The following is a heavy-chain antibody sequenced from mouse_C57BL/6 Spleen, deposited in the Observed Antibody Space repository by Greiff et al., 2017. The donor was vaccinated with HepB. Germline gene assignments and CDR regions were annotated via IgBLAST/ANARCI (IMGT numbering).Heavy chain of an antibody. J-gene: IGHJ1*03. V-gene: IGHV1-76*01. CDR3: ARGGSSYGWYFDV. CDR2: IYPGSGNT. Sequence: QVQLQQSGAELVRPGASVKLSCKASGYTFTDYYINWVKQRPGQGLEWIARIYPGSGNTYYNEKFKGKATLTAEKSSSTAYMQLSSLTSEDSAAYFCARGGSSYGWYFDVWGTGTTVTVSS. D-gene: IGHD1-1*01. CDR1: GYTFTDYY.